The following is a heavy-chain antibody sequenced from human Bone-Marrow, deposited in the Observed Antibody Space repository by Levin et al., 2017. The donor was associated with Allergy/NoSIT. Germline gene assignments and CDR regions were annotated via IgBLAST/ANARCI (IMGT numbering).Heavy chain of an antibody. J-gene: IGHJ2*01. D-gene: IGHD4-17*01. CDR1: GFTFSDYY. Sequence: GESLKISCAASGFTFSDYYMSWIRQAPGKGLEWVSYISSSGSTIYYADSVKGRFTISRDNAKNSLYLQMNSLRAEDTAVYYCASGMAYGDYDDAPNWYFDLWGRGTLVTVSS. V-gene: IGHV3-11*01. CDR3: ASGMAYGDYDDAPNWYFDL. CDR2: ISSSGSTI.